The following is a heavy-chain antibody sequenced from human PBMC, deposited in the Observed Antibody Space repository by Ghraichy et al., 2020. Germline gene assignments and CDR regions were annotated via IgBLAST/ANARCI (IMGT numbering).Heavy chain of an antibody. CDR2: IYNSGST. CDR1: GASISSSVYY. CDR3: ARAKGDY. Sequence: QTLSLTCVVSGASISSSVYYWSWIRQHPGKGLEWIGHIYNSGSTYYNPSLRSRVAISLDASKNQFSLNLTSVTAADTALYFCARAKGDYWSPGTLVTVSS. V-gene: IGHV4-31*11. J-gene: IGHJ4*02.